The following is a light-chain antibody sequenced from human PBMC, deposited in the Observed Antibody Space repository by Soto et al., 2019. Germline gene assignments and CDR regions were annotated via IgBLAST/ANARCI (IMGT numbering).Light chain of an antibody. J-gene: IGKJ3*01. CDR3: QQYGNSPLT. Sequence: EIVLTQSPGTLSLSPGERATLSCRASQSVSSSSLAWYQHKPGQAPRLLIYDASSRATGIPDRFSGSGSGTDFTLTISRLEPEDFAVYYCQQYGNSPLTFGPGTKVDI. CDR1: QSVSSSS. CDR2: DAS. V-gene: IGKV3-20*01.